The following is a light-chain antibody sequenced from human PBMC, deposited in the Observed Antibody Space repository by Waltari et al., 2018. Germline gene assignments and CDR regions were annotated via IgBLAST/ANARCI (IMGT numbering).Light chain of an antibody. J-gene: IGKJ5*01. V-gene: IGKV3-15*01. CDR2: SAS. CDR3: QQYNNWPPIT. CDR1: QSVRSN. Sequence: EIVMTQSPATLSVSPGERATLSCRASQSVRSNLAWYQQKPGQAPRLLISSASTRATGIPARFSGSGSGTEFTRTISSLHSEDFAVYYCQQYNNWPPITFGQGTRLEIK.